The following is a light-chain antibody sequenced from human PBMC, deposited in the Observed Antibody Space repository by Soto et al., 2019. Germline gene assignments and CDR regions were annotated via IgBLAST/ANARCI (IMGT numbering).Light chain of an antibody. CDR1: QDIIGW. CDR2: AAS. J-gene: IGKJ4*01. CDR3: QQGDSFPFP. V-gene: IGKV1-12*01. Sequence: DIQMTQSPSSVSASVGERVTITCRASQDIIGWVSWYQQKPGKAPKLLISAASSLQSGVPRRFSGSGSGTDFTLIISSLQPEDFATYFCQQGDSFPFPFGGGTKAAI.